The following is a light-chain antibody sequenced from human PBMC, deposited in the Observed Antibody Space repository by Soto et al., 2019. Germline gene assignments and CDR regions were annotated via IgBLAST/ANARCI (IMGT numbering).Light chain of an antibody. CDR2: VAS. Sequence: GDRVTITCRTSQSINNYLNWYQQKPGKAPKHLIYVASTLQSGVPSRFSGSGSGKDFTLTITSLQPEDSATYYCQQSYSTLFTFGPGTKVDIK. CDR3: QQSYSTLFT. J-gene: IGKJ3*01. CDR1: QSINNY. V-gene: IGKV1-39*01.